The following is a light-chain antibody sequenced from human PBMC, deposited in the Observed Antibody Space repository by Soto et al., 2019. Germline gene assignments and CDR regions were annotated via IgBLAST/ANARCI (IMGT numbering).Light chain of an antibody. CDR3: QQTRSYPST. CDR1: QDINSY. Sequence: IQFTHSPSSLSASIGDRVTITCRPSQDINSYLAWYQQKPGKAPNLLIYEASILQRGVPSRFSGSISGTDFTLTISSLQAEDFATYYCQQTRSYPSTLGGGTKVDIK. J-gene: IGKJ4*01. CDR2: EAS. V-gene: IGKV1-9*01.